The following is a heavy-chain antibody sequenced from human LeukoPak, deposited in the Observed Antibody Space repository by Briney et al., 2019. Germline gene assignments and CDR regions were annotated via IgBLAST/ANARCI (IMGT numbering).Heavy chain of an antibody. CDR3: ARAKSGWYSYYYGMDV. V-gene: IGHV1-8*01. CDR2: MNPNSGNT. D-gene: IGHD6-19*01. J-gene: IGHJ6*02. Sequence: ASVKVSCKASGYTFSSYEINWVRQATGQGLEWMGWMNPNSGNTGYAQKFQGRVTMTRNTSISTAYMELSSLRSEDTAVYYCARAKSGWYSYYYGMDVWGQGTTDTVSS. CDR1: GYTFSSYE.